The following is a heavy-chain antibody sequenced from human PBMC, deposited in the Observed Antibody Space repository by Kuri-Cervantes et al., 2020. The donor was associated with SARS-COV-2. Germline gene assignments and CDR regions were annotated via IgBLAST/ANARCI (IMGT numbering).Heavy chain of an antibody. CDR2: ISYDGSNK. D-gene: IGHD3-16*01. J-gene: IGHJ6*02. CDR1: GFTVSSNY. Sequence: GGSLRLSCAASGFTVSSNYMSRVRQAPGKGLEWVAVISYDGSNKYYADSVKGRFTISRDNSKNTLYLQMNSLRAEDTAVYYCARRGDDPYYYGMDVWGQGTTVTVSS. V-gene: IGHV3-30*03. CDR3: ARRGDDPYYYGMDV.